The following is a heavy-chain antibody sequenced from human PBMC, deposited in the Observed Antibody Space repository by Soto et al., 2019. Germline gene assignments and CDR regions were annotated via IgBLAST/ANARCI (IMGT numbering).Heavy chain of an antibody. CDR3: ARWSFLDY. J-gene: IGHJ4*02. Sequence: VQLLESGGGLVRPGGSLRLSCTASGFSFSSYALSWVRQAPGTGLEWVSTISGSDGKTYYADSVKGRFSISRDTSKTTLYLEMTSLRVEDTAVYYCARWSFLDYWGQGTRVTVS. CDR1: GFSFSSYA. V-gene: IGHV3-23*01. CDR2: ISGSDGKT. D-gene: IGHD1-26*01.